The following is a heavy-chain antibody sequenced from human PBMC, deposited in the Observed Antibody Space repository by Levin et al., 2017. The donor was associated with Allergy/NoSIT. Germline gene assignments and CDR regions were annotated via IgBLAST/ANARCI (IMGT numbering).Heavy chain of an antibody. D-gene: IGHD3-16*02. CDR1: GGSFSGYY. J-gene: IGHJ4*02. CDR2: INHSGST. V-gene: IGHV4-34*01. Sequence: SETLSLTCAVYGGSFSGYYWSWIRQPPGKGLEWIGEINHSGSTNYNPSLKSRVTISVDTSKNQFSLKLSSVTAADTAVYYCARRGRAIPTGYDYVWGSYRYTGGFDYWGQGTLVTVSS. CDR3: ARRGRAIPTGYDYVWGSYRYTGGFDY.